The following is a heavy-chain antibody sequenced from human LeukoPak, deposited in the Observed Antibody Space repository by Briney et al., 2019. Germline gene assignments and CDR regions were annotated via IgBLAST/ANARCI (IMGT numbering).Heavy chain of an antibody. CDR2: ISISSSYI. J-gene: IGHJ6*03. CDR3: ARDPYSGGYGAYYYYYMDV. CDR1: GFTFSRYS. Sequence: GGSLRLSCAASGFTFSRYSMNWVRQAPGKGLEWVSSISISSSYIYYADSVKGRFTISRDNAENSLYLQMNSLRDEDTAVYYCARDPYSGGYGAYYYYYMDVWGKGTTVTVSS. D-gene: IGHD6-19*01. V-gene: IGHV3-21*01.